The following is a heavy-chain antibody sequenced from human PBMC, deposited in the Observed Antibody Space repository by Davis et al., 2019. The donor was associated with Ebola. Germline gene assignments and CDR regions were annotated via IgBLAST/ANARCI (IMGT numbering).Heavy chain of an antibody. CDR2: ISDDSSST. CDR1: GFTFSSYA. Sequence: PGGSLRLSCAASGFTFSSYAMSWVRQAPGKGLEWVSHISDDSSSTYYADSVKGRFTISRDNAKNSLYLQLNTLRDEDTAVYFCVSAGWDHWGQGTLVTVSS. V-gene: IGHV3-48*02. J-gene: IGHJ4*02. CDR3: VSAGWDH. D-gene: IGHD2-15*01.